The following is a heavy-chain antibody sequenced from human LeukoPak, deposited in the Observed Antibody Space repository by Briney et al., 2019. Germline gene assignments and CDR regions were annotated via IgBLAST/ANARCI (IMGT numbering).Heavy chain of an antibody. J-gene: IGHJ4*02. CDR3: ARDLAAAGRGTPDY. CDR2: ISAYNGNT. CDR1: GYTFTSYG. Sequence: GASVKVSCKASGYTFTSYGISWVRHAPGQGLEWMGWISAYNGNTNYAQKLQGRVTMTTDTSTSTAYMELRSLRSDDTAVYYCARDLAAAGRGTPDYWGQGTLVTVSS. V-gene: IGHV1-18*01. D-gene: IGHD6-13*01.